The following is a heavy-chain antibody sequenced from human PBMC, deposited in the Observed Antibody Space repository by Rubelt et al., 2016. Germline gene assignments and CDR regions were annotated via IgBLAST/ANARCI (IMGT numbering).Heavy chain of an antibody. CDR2: INHSGST. D-gene: IGHD4-11*01. CDR1: GGSFSGFY. J-gene: IGHJ4*02. CDR3: ARELQRYDY. Sequence: QVQLQQWGAGLLKPSETLSLTCAVYGGSFSGFYWSWIRQPPGKGLEWIGEINHSGSTSYNPSLKSRVTISVDTSKKQFSLKLSSVTAADTAVYYCARELQRYDYWGQGTLVTVSS. V-gene: IGHV4-34*01.